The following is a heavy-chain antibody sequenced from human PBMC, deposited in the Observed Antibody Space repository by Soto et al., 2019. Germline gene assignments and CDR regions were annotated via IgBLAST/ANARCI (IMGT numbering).Heavy chain of an antibody. CDR3: AHSLGVYYGSGNWFDP. J-gene: IGHJ5*02. CDR2: IYWDDDK. Sequence: QITLKESGPTLVKPTQTLTLTCTFSGFSLSTSGVGVGWIRQPPGKALEWLALIYWDDDKRYSPSLKSRLTITQDTSKNQVVLTMTNMDPVDTATYYCAHSLGVYYGSGNWFDPWGQGTLVTVSS. CDR1: GFSLSTSGVG. V-gene: IGHV2-5*02. D-gene: IGHD3-10*01.